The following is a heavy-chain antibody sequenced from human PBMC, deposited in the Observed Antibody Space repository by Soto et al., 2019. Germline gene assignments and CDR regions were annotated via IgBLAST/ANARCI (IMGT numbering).Heavy chain of an antibody. J-gene: IGHJ6*02. D-gene: IGHD2-21*02. CDR2: ISYDGSNK. CDR1: GFTFSGYA. Sequence: GGSLRLSCAASGFTFSGYAMHWVRQAPGKGLEWVAVISYDGSNKYYADSVKGRFTISRDNSKNTLYLQMNSLRAEDTAVYYCARDQVGTYYYYYYGMDVWGQGTTVTVSS. CDR3: ARDQVGTYYYYYYGMDV. V-gene: IGHV3-30-3*01.